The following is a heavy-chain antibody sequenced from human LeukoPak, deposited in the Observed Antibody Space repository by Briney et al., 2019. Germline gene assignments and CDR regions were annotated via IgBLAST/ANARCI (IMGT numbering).Heavy chain of an antibody. J-gene: IGHJ2*01. D-gene: IGHD6-13*01. V-gene: IGHV3-73*01. Sequence: GGSLRLSCAASGFTFSGSAMHWVRQASGQGLEWVGRIRSKANSYATAYAASVKGRFTISRDDSKNTAYLQMNSLKTEDTAVYYCTRPLRGAAAGTGVWYFDLWGRGTLVTVSS. CDR2: IRSKANSYAT. CDR3: TRPLRGAAAGTGVWYFDL. CDR1: GFTFSGSA.